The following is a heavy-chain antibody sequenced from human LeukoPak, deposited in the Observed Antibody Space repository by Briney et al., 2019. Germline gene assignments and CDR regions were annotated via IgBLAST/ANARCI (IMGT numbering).Heavy chain of an antibody. J-gene: IGHJ4*02. CDR2: ISGSGGST. CDR1: GFTFSSYA. D-gene: IGHD1-14*01. CDR3: AKTWWPNRNAASFDY. V-gene: IGHV3-23*01. Sequence: PGGSLRLSCAASGFTFSSYAMSWVRQAPGKGLEWVSAISGSGGSTYYADSVKGRFTISRDNSKNTLYLQMNSLRAEDTAVYYCAKTWWPNRNAASFDYWGRGTLVTVSS.